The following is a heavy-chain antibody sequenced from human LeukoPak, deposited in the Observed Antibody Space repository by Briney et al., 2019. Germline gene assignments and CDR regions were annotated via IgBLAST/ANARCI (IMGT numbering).Heavy chain of an antibody. CDR2: INHSGST. V-gene: IGHV4-34*01. D-gene: IGHD3-9*01. Sequence: SETLSLTCAVYGGSFSGYYWSWIRQPPGKGLEWIGEINHSGSTNYNPSLKSRVTISVDTTKNQISLKLSSVTAADTAVYYCARRTRKLRYFDWLSTTYFDYWGQGTLVTVSS. CDR3: ARRTRKLRYFDWLSTTYFDY. J-gene: IGHJ4*02. CDR1: GGSFSGYY.